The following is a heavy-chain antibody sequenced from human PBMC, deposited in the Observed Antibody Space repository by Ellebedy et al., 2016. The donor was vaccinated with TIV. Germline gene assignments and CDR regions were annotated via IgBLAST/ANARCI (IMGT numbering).Heavy chain of an antibody. CDR1: GGSISSYH. CDR2: ISHSGTT. V-gene: IGHV4-59*13. J-gene: IGHJ4*02. Sequence: SETLSLTCTVPGGSISSYHWSWVRQPPGKQPEWVGYISHSGTTNYNPSLNNRVTITIDTSRSQFSLKLTSVTAADTAVYYCAARQLVYDYWGQGTLVTVSS. D-gene: IGHD6-6*01. CDR3: AARQLVYDY.